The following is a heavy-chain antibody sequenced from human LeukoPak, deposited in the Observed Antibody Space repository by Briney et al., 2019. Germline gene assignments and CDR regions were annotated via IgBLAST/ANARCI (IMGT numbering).Heavy chain of an antibody. D-gene: IGHD6-13*01. CDR3: ARISSWYRPFDY. CDR2: ISGSGGST. Sequence: GASLRLSCAASGFTFSSYAMSWVRQAPGKGLEWVSAISGSGGSTYYADSVKGRFTISRDNSKNTLYLQMNSLRAEDTAVYYCARISSWYRPFDYWGQGTLVTVSS. J-gene: IGHJ4*02. CDR1: GFTFSSYA. V-gene: IGHV3-23*01.